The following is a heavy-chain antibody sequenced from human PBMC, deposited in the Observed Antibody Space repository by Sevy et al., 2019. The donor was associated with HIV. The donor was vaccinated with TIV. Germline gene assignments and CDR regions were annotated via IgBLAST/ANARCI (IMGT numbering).Heavy chain of an antibody. J-gene: IGHJ4*02. Sequence: GGALRLSCAASGFTFGHYEMNWVRQTPGKGLEWVANINGNGRATGYAYSVRDRFTISRDNARNSLYLQMNSLRGEDTAFYYCARQRSCGGDCYYFDNWGQGTLVTVSS. D-gene: IGHD2-21*02. CDR3: ARQRSCGGDCYYFDN. CDR2: INGNGRAT. CDR1: GFTFGHYE. V-gene: IGHV3-20*04.